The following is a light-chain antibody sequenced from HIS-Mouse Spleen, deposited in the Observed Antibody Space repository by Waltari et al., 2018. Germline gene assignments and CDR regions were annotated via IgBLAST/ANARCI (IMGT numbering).Light chain of an antibody. J-gene: IGKJ2*01. Sequence: EIVLTQSPGTLSWSPVERATLSSRASQSVSSSYLAWYQQKPGQAPRLLIYGASSRATGIPDRFSGSGSGTDFTLTISRLEPEDFAVYYCQQYGSSPPYTFGQGTKLEIK. CDR2: GAS. CDR3: QQYGSSPPYT. V-gene: IGKV3-20*01. CDR1: QSVSSSY.